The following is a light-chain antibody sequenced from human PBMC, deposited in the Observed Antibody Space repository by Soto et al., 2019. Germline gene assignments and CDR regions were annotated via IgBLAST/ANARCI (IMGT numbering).Light chain of an antibody. CDR1: SSHVGAYYY. Sequence: QSVLTQPASVSGSPGQSITISCTGTSSHVGAYYYVSWYQQHPGTAPKLLIYDVSNRPSGVSNRFSGSKSGNTASLTISGVQAEDEADYYCSSYTTSSTVVFGGGTKLTVL. CDR2: DVS. CDR3: SSYTTSSTVV. V-gene: IGLV2-14*03. J-gene: IGLJ3*02.